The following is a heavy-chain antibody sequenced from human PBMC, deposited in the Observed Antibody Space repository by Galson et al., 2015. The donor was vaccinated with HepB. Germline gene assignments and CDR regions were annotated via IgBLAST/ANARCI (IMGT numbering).Heavy chain of an antibody. CDR3: ARDVQPDF. CDR1: GYMFIGYY. V-gene: IGHV1-2*05. J-gene: IGHJ4*02. CDR2: ISADSGST. Sequence: SVKVSCKASGYMFIGYYMHWVRQAPGQGLEWMGRISADSGSTDYAQKFEGRFTMTRDRSISTVYMELRGLTSDDTVVYYCARDVQPDFWGQGTLVTVST. D-gene: IGHD2-2*01.